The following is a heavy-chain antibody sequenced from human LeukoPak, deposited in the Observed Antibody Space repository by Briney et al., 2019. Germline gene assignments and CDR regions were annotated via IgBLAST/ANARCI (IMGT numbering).Heavy chain of an antibody. J-gene: IGHJ5*02. CDR1: GFTFSDYY. CDR2: ISSSGSTI. D-gene: IGHD1-1*01. V-gene: IGHV3-11*04. Sequence: GGSLRLSCAASGFTFSDYYMSWIRQAPGKGLEWVSYISSSGSTIHYADSVKGRFTISRDNAKNSLYLQMNSLRAEDTAVYYCASWRTHNWNDHWGQGTLVTVSS. CDR3: ASWRTHNWNDH.